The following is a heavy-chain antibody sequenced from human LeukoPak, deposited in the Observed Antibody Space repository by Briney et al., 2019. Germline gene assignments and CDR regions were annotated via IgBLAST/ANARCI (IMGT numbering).Heavy chain of an antibody. CDR3: ARDKGIAVAGTGAFDI. Sequence: GGSLRLSCAASGFTFSTYSMYWVRQAPGKGLEWGAVISSDGSNKYYADSVKGRFTISRDNSKNTLYLQMNSLRAEDTAVYYCARDKGIAVAGTGAFDIWGQGTMVTVSS. V-gene: IGHV3-30-3*01. CDR2: ISSDGSNK. D-gene: IGHD6-19*01. J-gene: IGHJ3*02. CDR1: GFTFSTYS.